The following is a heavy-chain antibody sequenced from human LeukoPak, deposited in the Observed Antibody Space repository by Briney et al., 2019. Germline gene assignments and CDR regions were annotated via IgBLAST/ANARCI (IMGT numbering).Heavy chain of an antibody. CDR3: ARDRGYYSSSWHY. V-gene: IGHV1-2*02. CDR1: GYTFTGYY. Sequence: ASVKVSCKASGYTFTGYYMHWVRQAPGQGLEWMGWINPNSGGTNYAQKFQGRVTMTRDTSISTAYMELSRLRSDDTAMYYCARDRGYYSSSWHYWGQGTLVTVSS. D-gene: IGHD6-13*01. CDR2: INPNSGGT. J-gene: IGHJ4*02.